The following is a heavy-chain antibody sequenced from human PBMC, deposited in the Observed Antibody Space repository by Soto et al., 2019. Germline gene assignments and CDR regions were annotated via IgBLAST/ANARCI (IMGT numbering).Heavy chain of an antibody. CDR2: ISYSGST. V-gene: IGHV4-39*01. CDR1: GGSISSDSYY. Sequence: SETLSLICTVSGGSISSDSYYWGWIRQSPEKGLEWIASISYSGSTYYNPTLKSRLIISVDTSKSQFSLKLSSVTAADTAVYYCVSGDNRIPSTFDYWGQGNLVTGS. CDR3: VSGDNRIPSTFDY. J-gene: IGHJ4*02. D-gene: IGHD2-2*01.